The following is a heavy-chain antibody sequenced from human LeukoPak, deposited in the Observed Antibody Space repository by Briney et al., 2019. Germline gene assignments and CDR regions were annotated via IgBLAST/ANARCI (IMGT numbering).Heavy chain of an antibody. Sequence: SVKVCWKASGYTFTRYGISWVRQAPGQGLEWMGWISAYNGNTNYAQKLQGRVTMTTDTATSTAYVELRRLRSDDTAVYYCASIAAAVSVDAFDIWGQGTMVTVSS. D-gene: IGHD6-13*01. CDR1: GYTFTRYG. CDR3: ASIAAAVSVDAFDI. V-gene: IGHV1-18*01. J-gene: IGHJ3*02. CDR2: ISAYNGNT.